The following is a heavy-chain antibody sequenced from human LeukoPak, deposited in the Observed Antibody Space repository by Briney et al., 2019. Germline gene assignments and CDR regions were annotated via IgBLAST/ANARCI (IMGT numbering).Heavy chain of an antibody. D-gene: IGHD6-6*01. CDR3: ARDRMTARPSTEAFDI. J-gene: IGHJ3*02. CDR1: GYTFTGYY. V-gene: IGHV1-2*02. CDR2: INPNSGGT. Sequence: GASVKVSCKASGYTFTGYYMHWVRQAPGQGLEWMGWINPNSGGTNYAQKFQGRVTMTRDTSISTAYMELSRLRSDDTAVYYCARDRMTARPSTEAFDIWGQGTMVTVSS.